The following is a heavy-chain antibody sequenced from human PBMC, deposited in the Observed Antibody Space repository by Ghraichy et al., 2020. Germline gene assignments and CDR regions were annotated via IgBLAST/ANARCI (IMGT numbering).Heavy chain of an antibody. CDR1: GFTFSSYW. CDR2: IKQDGSEK. D-gene: IGHD3-22*01. CDR3: ANLDYYDSSGYYYDYFDY. Sequence: GGSLRLSCAASGFTFSSYWMSWVRQAPGKGLEWVANIKQDGSEKYYVDSVKGRFTISRDNAKNSLYLQMNSLRAEDTAVYYCANLDYYDSSGYYYDYFDYWGQGTLVTVSS. V-gene: IGHV3-7*01. J-gene: IGHJ4*02.